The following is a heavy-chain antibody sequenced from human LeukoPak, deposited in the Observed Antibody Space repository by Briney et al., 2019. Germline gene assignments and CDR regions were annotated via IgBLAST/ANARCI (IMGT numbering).Heavy chain of an antibody. CDR2: IYYSGST. Sequence: SETLSLTCTVSGGSISSYYWSWIRQPPGKGREWIGYIYYSGSTNYNPSLKSRVTISVDTSKNQFSLKLSSVTAADTAVYYCASLWSGFYYYMDVWGKGTTVTVSS. CDR1: GGSISSYY. CDR3: ASLWSGFYYYMDV. J-gene: IGHJ6*03. D-gene: IGHD3-3*01. V-gene: IGHV4-59*01.